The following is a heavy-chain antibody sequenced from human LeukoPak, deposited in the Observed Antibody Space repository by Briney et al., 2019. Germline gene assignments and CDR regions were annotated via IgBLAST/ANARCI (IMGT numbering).Heavy chain of an antibody. D-gene: IGHD6-13*01. CDR2: INPSGGST. J-gene: IGHJ4*02. CDR3: ARGIAAAGELLGY. CDR1: GYTFTSYD. Sequence: ASVKVSCKASGYTFTSYDINWVRQATGQGLEWMGIINPSGGSTSYAQKFQGRVTMTRDTSTSTVYMELSSLRSEDTAVYYCARGIAAAGELLGYWGQGTLVTVSS. V-gene: IGHV1-46*01.